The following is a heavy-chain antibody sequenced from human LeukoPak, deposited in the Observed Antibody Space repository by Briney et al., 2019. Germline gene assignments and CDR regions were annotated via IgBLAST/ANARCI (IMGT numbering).Heavy chain of an antibody. V-gene: IGHV2-5*02. CDR2: IYWDDDK. CDR1: GFSLSTSGVG. CDR3: AHNQGIAVAGTFLKWSYFDY. Sequence: VSGPTLVKPTQTLTLTCTFSGFSLSTSGVGVGWIRQPPGKALEWLALIYWDDDKRYSPSLKSRLTITKDTSKNQVVLTMTNMDPVDTATYYCAHNQGIAVAGTFLKWSYFDYWGQGTLVTVSS. J-gene: IGHJ4*02. D-gene: IGHD6-19*01.